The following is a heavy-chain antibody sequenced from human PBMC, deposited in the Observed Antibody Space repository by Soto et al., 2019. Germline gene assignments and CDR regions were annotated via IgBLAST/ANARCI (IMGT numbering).Heavy chain of an antibody. CDR1: GFTVSSNY. CDR3: ATSIISPSPPFYGMDV. V-gene: IGHV3-53*01. D-gene: IGHD3-10*01. CDR2: IYRDGTP. Sequence: GGSLRLSCAASGFTVSSNYMSWVRQAPGKGLEWVSVIYRDGTPYYADSVKGRFTISRDNSKNTLYLQVNSLRAEDTALYFCATSIISPSPPFYGMDVWGQGTTVTV. J-gene: IGHJ6*02.